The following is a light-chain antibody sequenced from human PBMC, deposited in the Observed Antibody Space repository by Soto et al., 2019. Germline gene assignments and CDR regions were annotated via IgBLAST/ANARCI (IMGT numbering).Light chain of an antibody. CDR1: QSVITNY. CDR2: GAS. CDR3: QQYGSSSST. V-gene: IGKV3-20*01. J-gene: IGKJ1*01. Sequence: EIVLTQSPGTLSLSPGERATLFCRASQSVITNYLAWYQQKPGQAPRLLIFGASSRATGIPDRFSGSGSVTDFTLTITSLESEDFAVYYCQQYGSSSSTFGHGTKVDIK.